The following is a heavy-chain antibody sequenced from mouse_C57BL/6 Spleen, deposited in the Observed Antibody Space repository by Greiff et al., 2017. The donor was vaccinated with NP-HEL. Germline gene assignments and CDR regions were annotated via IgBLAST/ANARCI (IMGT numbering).Heavy chain of an antibody. Sequence: QVQLQQPGAELVKPGASVKLSCKASGYTFTSYWMHWVKQRPGQGLEWIGMIHPNSGSTNYNEKFKSKATLTVDKSSSTAYMQLSSLTSEDSAVDYGARRELYDYPFDDWGQGTTLTVSS. V-gene: IGHV1-64*01. CDR1: GYTFTSYW. D-gene: IGHD2-4*01. CDR2: IHPNSGST. CDR3: ARRELYDYPFDD. J-gene: IGHJ2*01.